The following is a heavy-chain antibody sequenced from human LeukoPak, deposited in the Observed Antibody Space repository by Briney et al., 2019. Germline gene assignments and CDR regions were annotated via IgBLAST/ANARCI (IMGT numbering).Heavy chain of an antibody. Sequence: PSQTLSLTCTVSGGSISSGSYYWSWIRQPAGKGLEWIGRIYASGSTNYNPSLKSRVTISVDTSKNQFSLKLSSVTAADTAVYYCARDSGGGWFGESAFDYWGQGTLVTVSS. D-gene: IGHD3-10*01. CDR3: ARDSGGGWFGESAFDY. CDR1: GGSISSGSYY. CDR2: IYASGST. V-gene: IGHV4-61*02. J-gene: IGHJ4*02.